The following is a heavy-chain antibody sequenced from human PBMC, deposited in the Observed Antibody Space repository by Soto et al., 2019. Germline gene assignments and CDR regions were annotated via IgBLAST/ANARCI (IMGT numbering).Heavy chain of an antibody. CDR2: IDPSDSYT. J-gene: IGHJ5*02. V-gene: IGHV5-10-1*01. CDR3: ARLFRDYYDSRGGWFDP. Sequence: GESLKISCNGSGYSFTSYWISWVRQMPGKGLEWMGRIDPSDSYTNYSPSFQGHVTISADKSISTAYLQWSSLKASDTAMYYCARLFRDYYDSRGGWFDPWGQGTLVTVSS. D-gene: IGHD3-22*01. CDR1: GYSFTSYW.